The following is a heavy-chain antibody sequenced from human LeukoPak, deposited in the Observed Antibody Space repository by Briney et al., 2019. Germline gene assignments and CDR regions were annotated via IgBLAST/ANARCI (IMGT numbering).Heavy chain of an antibody. CDR1: GFTFSDYG. V-gene: IGHV3-33*01. CDR2: IWYDGSND. Sequence: PGRSLRLSCAASGFTFSDYGMHWVRQAPGKGLEWVAIIWYDGSNDYYADSVKGRFTISRDNSKNTLYLQMNSLRAEDTAVYYCARDPYAADDDSGYRPFDYWGQGTLVTVSS. J-gene: IGHJ4*02. CDR3: ARDPYAADDDSGYRPFDY. D-gene: IGHD3-22*01.